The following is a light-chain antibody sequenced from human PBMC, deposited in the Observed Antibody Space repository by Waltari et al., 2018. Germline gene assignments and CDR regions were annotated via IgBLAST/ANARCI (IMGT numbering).Light chain of an antibody. CDR2: DDS. CDR1: NIGSKS. J-gene: IGLJ2*01. V-gene: IGLV3-21*02. CDR3: QVWDGSTDVV. Sequence: SYVLTQRPSVSVAPGQTARVTCGGNNIGSKSVHWYQQRPGQAPILVLYDDSDRPSGIPDRFSGSNSGNTATLTISRVEAGDEADYYCQVWDGSTDVVFGGGTKLTVL.